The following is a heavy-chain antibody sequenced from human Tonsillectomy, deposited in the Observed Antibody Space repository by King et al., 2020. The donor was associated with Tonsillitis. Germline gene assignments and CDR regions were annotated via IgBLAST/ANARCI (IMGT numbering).Heavy chain of an antibody. J-gene: IGHJ4*02. V-gene: IGHV3-66*01. Sequence: VQLVESGGGLVQPGGSLRLSCAVSGFTVSSNYMNWVRQAPGKGLEWVSVIHSGGNTFYEDSVKGRFTISRDNSKNTLYLQMNSLSAEDTAVYYCARDRDRGYGTFDYWGQGTLITVSS. D-gene: IGHD1-14*01. CDR1: GFTVSSNY. CDR2: IHSGGNT. CDR3: ARDRDRGYGTFDY.